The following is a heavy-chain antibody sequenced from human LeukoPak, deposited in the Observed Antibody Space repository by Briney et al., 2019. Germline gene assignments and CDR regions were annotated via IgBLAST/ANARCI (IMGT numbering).Heavy chain of an antibody. J-gene: IGHJ6*03. CDR1: GGSISSYY. CDR3: ARLYGSGSYRFWYYYYMDV. CDR2: IYYSGST. D-gene: IGHD3-10*01. Sequence: NASETLSLTCTVSGGSISSYYWSWIRQPPGKGLEWIGYIYYSGSTNYNPSLKSRVTISVDTSKNQFSLKLSSVTAADTAVYYCARLYGSGSYRFWYYYYMDVWGKGTTVTVSS. V-gene: IGHV4-59*12.